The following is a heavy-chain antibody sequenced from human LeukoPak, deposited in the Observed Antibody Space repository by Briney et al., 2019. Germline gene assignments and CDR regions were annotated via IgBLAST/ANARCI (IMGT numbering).Heavy chain of an antibody. V-gene: IGHV1-69*05. CDR2: IIPIFGTA. Sequence: SVKVSCKASGGTFSSYAISWVRQAPGQGLEWMGRIIPIFGTANYAQKFQGRVTITTDESTSAAYMELRSLRYENTAVYYCARIAADMAVWGKGTTVTVSS. D-gene: IGHD6-13*01. J-gene: IGHJ6*03. CDR1: GGTFSSYA. CDR3: ARIAADMAV.